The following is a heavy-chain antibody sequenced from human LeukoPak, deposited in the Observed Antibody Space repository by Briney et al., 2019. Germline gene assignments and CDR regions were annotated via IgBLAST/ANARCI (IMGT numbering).Heavy chain of an antibody. D-gene: IGHD6-13*01. CDR2: IIPIFGTA. V-gene: IGHV1-69*05. Sequence: GASVKVSCKASGGTFSSYAISWVRQAPGQGLEWMGRIIPIFGTANYAQKFQGRVTITTDESTSTAYKELSSLRSEDTAVYYCARDRQQQLGAFDIWGQGTMVTVSS. J-gene: IGHJ3*02. CDR1: GGTFSSYA. CDR3: ARDRQQQLGAFDI.